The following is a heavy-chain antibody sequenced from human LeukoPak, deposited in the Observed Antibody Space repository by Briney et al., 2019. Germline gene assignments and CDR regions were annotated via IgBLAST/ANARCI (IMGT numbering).Heavy chain of an antibody. CDR1: GYTFTSYG. D-gene: IGHD2-2*01. J-gene: IGHJ5*02. CDR3: ARGHLYCSSTSCYGRHWFDP. CDR2: ISAYNGNT. V-gene: IGHV1-18*01. Sequence: ASVKVSCKASGYTFTSYGISWVRQAPGQGLEWMGWISAYNGNTNYAQKLQGRVTMTTDTSTSTAYMELSRLRSDDTAVYYCARGHLYCSSTSCYGRHWFDPWGQGTLVTVSS.